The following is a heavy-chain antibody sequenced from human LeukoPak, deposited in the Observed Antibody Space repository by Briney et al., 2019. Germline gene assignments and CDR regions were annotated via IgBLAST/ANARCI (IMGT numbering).Heavy chain of an antibody. CDR2: IWYDGSNK. Sequence: GRSLRLSCAASGFTFSSYGMHWVRQAPGKGLEWVAVIWYDGSNKYYADSVKGRFTISRDNSKNTLYLQMNSLRAEDTAVYYCAKAQTPYYYYYYMDVWGKGTTVTVSS. J-gene: IGHJ6*03. V-gene: IGHV3-33*06. CDR1: GFTFSSYG. CDR3: AKAQTPYYYYYYMDV.